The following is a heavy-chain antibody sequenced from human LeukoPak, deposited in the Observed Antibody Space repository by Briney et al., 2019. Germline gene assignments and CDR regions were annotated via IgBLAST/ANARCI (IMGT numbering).Heavy chain of an antibody. Sequence: GGSLRLSCVVSGFTFSNYSMNWVRQAPGKGLEGVSYISSRSSSIYYLDSVKGRFTISRDNAKNSLYLQMNSLRDEDTAVYYCARVIRRFREFSSDYWGQGTLVTVSS. CDR3: ARVIRRFREFSSDY. CDR1: GFTFSNYS. CDR2: ISSRSSSI. V-gene: IGHV3-48*02. D-gene: IGHD3-10*01. J-gene: IGHJ4*02.